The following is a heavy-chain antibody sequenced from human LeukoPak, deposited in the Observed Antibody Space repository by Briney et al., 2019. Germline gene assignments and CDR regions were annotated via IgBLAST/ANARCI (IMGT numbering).Heavy chain of an antibody. CDR1: GFTFTNHW. V-gene: IGHV3-74*01. D-gene: IGHD2-8*01. CDR2: VSVDGTST. Sequence: PGGSLRLSCAASGFTFTNHWMHWVRQAPGKGLEWVSYVSVDGTSTTYADSVKGRFTMSRDNAKNTLNLQMNSLRAEDTAVYYCASMYFSQYLQHWGQGTLVTVSS. J-gene: IGHJ1*01. CDR3: ASMYFSQYLQH.